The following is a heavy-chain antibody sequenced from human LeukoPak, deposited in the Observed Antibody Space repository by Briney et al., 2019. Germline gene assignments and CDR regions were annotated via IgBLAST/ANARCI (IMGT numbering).Heavy chain of an antibody. V-gene: IGHV3-30*02. CDR2: IRYDGSNK. CDR3: AKDVDYYDILTGYDY. Sequence: GGSLRLSCAASGFTFSTYGMHWVRQAPGKGLEWVAFIRYDGSNKYYVDSVKGRFTISRDNSKNTLYLQMNSLRAEDTAVYYCAKDVDYYDILTGYDYWGQGTLVTVSS. J-gene: IGHJ4*02. D-gene: IGHD3-9*01. CDR1: GFTFSTYG.